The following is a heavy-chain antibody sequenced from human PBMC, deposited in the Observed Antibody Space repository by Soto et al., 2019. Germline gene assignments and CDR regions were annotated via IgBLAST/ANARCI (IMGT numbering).Heavy chain of an antibody. J-gene: IGHJ4*02. CDR2: ISGSGGTT. Sequence: LRLSCAASGFTFSSYAMSWVRQATGKGLEWVSAISGSGGTTYYADSVKGRFTISRDNSKNTLYLQMNSLRAEDTAVYYCAKGIPRMGGVYWGQGTLVTVSS. CDR3: AKGIPRMGGVY. CDR1: GFTFSSYA. D-gene: IGHD3-16*01. V-gene: IGHV3-23*01.